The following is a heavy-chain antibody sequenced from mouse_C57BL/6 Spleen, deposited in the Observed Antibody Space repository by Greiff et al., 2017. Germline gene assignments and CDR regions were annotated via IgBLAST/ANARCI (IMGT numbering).Heavy chain of an antibody. CDR3: ARRGGNSNPFAY. J-gene: IGHJ3*01. D-gene: IGHD2-5*01. V-gene: IGHV1-22*01. CDR2: INPNNGGT. Sequence: EVKLVESGPELVKPGASVKMSCKASGYTFTDYNMHWVKQSHGKSLEWIGDINPNNGGTSYNQKFKGKATLTVNKSSSTAYMELRSLTSEDSAVYYCARRGGNSNPFAYWGQGTLVTVSA. CDR1: GYTFTDYN.